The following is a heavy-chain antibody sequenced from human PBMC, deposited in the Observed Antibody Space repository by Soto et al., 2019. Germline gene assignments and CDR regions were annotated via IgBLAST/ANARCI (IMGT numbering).Heavy chain of an antibody. CDR3: ARVYYYDSSGYSQYFDY. CDR1: GGTFSSYA. CDR2: IIPIFGTA. D-gene: IGHD3-22*01. V-gene: IGHV1-69*13. Sequence: EASVKLSCKASGGTFSSYAISWVRQAPGQGLEWMGGIIPIFGTANYAQKFQGRVTITADESTSTAYMELSSLRSEDTAVYYCARVYYYDSSGYSQYFDYWGQGTLVTVS. J-gene: IGHJ4*02.